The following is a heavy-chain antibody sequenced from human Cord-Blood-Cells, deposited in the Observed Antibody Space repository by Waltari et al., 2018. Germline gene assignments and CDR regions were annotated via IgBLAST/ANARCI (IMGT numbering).Heavy chain of an antibody. D-gene: IGHD5-18*01. CDR3: ARSPRWIQKLFDY. Sequence: QLPLQESGPGLVKPSETLPRTCSVVGSPISSSSYYCGWVRQPPGKGLGWIWSIYYSGSTYYNPSLESRVTISVDTSKNQFSLKLSSVTAADTAVYYCARSPRWIQKLFDYWGQGTLVTVSS. J-gene: IGHJ4*02. V-gene: IGHV4-39*01. CDR1: GSPISSSSYY. CDR2: IYYSGST.